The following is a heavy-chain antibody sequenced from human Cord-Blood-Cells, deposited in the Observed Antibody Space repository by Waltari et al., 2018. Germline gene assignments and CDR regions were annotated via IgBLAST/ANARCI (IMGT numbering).Heavy chain of an antibody. CDR2: IDTSGST. D-gene: IGHD3-22*01. CDR3: ARVGYDSSGYYFDY. J-gene: IGHJ4*02. Sequence: QVQLQESGPGLVKPSETLSLTCTVSGGSISSYYWSWIRQPAGKGLEWIGRIDTSGSTNDNPSLKSRGTMSVDTAKNQFSLKLSSVTAADTAVYYCARVGYDSSGYYFDYWGQGTLVTVSS. V-gene: IGHV4-4*07. CDR1: GGSISSYY.